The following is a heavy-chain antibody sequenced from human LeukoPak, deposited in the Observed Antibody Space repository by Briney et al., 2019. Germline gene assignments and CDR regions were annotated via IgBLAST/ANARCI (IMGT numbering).Heavy chain of an antibody. V-gene: IGHV4-34*01. Sequence: SETLSLTCAVYGGSFSGYYWSWIRQPPGKGLEWIGEINHSGSTNYNPSLKSRVTISVDTSKNQFSLKLSSVTAADTAVYYCASPGFGEFFGAFDIWGQGTMVTVSS. D-gene: IGHD3-10*01. CDR1: GGSFSGYY. J-gene: IGHJ3*02. CDR2: INHSGST. CDR3: ASPGFGEFFGAFDI.